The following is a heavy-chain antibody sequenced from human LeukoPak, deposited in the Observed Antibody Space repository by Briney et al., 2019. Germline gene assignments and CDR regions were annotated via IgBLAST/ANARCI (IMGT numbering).Heavy chain of an antibody. V-gene: IGHV3-21*01. CDR3: ARDHYYYDSSDDAFDI. J-gene: IGHJ3*02. D-gene: IGHD3-22*01. CDR1: GFTFSSYS. CDR2: ISSSSSYI. Sequence: GGSLRLSCAASGFTFSSYSMNWVRQAPGKGLEWVSSISSSSSYIYYADSVKGRFTISRDNAKNSLYLQMNSLRAEDTAVYYCARDHYYYDSSDDAFDIWGQGTMVTVSS.